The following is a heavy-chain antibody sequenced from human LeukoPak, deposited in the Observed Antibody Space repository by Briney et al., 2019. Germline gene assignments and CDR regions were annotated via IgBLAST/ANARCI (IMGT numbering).Heavy chain of an antibody. J-gene: IGHJ5*02. D-gene: IGHD1-1*01. CDR2: MNPNSGNT. V-gene: IGHV1-8*01. CDR3: AAAGYNWNDGWFDP. CDR1: GYTFTGYD. Sequence: ASVKVSCKASGYTFTGYDINWVRQATGQGLEWMGWMNPNSGNTGYAQKFKGRVTMTRNTSISTAYMELSSLRSEDTAVYYCAAAGYNWNDGWFDPWGQGTLVTVSS.